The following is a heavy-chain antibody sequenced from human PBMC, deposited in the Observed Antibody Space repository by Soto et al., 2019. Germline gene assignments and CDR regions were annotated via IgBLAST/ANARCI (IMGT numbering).Heavy chain of an antibody. CDR2: IYHSGST. V-gene: IGHV4-38-2*02. Sequence: SETLSLTCAVSGYSISSGYYWGWIRQPPGKGLEWIGSIYHSGSTYYNPSLKSRVTISVDTSKNQFSLKLSSVTAADTAVYYCARDLGRDILTGLRPWAFDIWGQGTMVTVSS. D-gene: IGHD3-9*01. J-gene: IGHJ3*02. CDR3: ARDLGRDILTGLRPWAFDI. CDR1: GYSISSGYY.